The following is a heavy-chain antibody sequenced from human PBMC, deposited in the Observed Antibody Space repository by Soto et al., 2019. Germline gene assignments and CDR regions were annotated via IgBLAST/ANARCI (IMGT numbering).Heavy chain of an antibody. CDR2: INPNSGGT. J-gene: IGHJ4*02. CDR3: AREGHVVAATRSGYYFDY. Sequence: ASVKVSCKASGYTFTGYYMHWVRQAPGQGLEWMGWINPNSGGTNYAQKFQGWVTMTRDTSIRPAYMELGRLRSDDTAVYYCAREGHVVAATRSGYYFDYWGQGTLVTVSS. CDR1: GYTFTGYY. V-gene: IGHV1-2*04. D-gene: IGHD2-15*01.